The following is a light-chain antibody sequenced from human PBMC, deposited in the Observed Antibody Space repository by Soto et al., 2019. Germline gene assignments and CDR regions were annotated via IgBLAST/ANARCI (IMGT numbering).Light chain of an antibody. Sequence: QSALTQPASVSGSPGQSITISCTGTSSDVGGYNYVSWYQQHPGKAPKLMIYDVSNRPSGVSNRFSGSKSGNTASLTISGLQAEDEADYYCSSDTSSSTVVFGGGTKLTV. V-gene: IGLV2-14*01. CDR2: DVS. J-gene: IGLJ2*01. CDR3: SSDTSSSTVV. CDR1: SSDVGGYNY.